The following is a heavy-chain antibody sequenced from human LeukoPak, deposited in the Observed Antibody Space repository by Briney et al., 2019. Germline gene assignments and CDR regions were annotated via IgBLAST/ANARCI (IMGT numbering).Heavy chain of an antibody. CDR2: ISSSGSTI. CDR1: GFTFSSYE. V-gene: IGHV3-48*03. Sequence: PGGSLRLSCAASGFTFSSYEMNWVRQAPGKGLEWVSYISSSGSTIYYADSVKGRFTVSRDNAKNSLYLQMNSLIAEDTALYYCARASTLSQRAFDIWGQGTMVTVSS. J-gene: IGHJ3*02. CDR3: ARASTLSQRAFDI.